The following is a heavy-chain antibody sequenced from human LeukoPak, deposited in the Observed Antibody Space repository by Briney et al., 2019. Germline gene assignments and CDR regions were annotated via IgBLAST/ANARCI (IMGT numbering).Heavy chain of an antibody. CDR1: GGSFSGYY. Sequence: PSDTLSLTCAVYGGSFSGYYWSWIRQPPGKGLEWIGEINHSGSTNYNPSLKSRVTISVDTAKNQFSLKLSSVTAADTAVYYCARGPGPFDPWGQGTLDTVSS. CDR2: INHSGST. J-gene: IGHJ5*02. D-gene: IGHD7-27*01. CDR3: ARGPGPFDP. V-gene: IGHV4-34*01.